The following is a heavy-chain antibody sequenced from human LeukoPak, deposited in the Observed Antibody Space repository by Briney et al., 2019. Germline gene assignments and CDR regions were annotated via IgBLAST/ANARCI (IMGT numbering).Heavy chain of an antibody. CDR2: IKGDGSEI. J-gene: IGHJ4*02. V-gene: IGHV3-7*01. CDR3: AREGLPYSGDH. Sequence: GGSLRLSCAASGFSFSTYWMRWARQSPGKGLEWVANIKGDGSEINYVDSVKGRFTISRDNAKNSLSLQMNSLTADDTGVYYCAREGLPYSGDHWGQGTLVTVSS. D-gene: IGHD4-11*01. CDR1: GFSFSTYW.